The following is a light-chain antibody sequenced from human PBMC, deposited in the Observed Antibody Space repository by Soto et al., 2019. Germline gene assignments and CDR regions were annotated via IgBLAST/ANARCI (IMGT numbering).Light chain of an antibody. J-gene: IGKJ2*01. V-gene: IGKV1-33*01. CDR1: RDISVY. CDR3: QQYDNFPPYT. CDR2: DAS. Sequence: DIQMTQSPSSLSASAGDSVTITCQASRDISVYLNWYQHKPGHPPKLLVFDASNLHTGVPSSFSASGSGTHYTFTITNLQPEDVATYYCQQYDNFPPYTFGQGTKLDIK.